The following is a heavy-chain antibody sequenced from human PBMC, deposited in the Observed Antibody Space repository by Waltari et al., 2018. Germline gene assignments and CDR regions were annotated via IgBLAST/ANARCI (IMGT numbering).Heavy chain of an antibody. CDR3: VRLEDCTGPGGNCYSGDSFAMDV. Sequence: QVQLQQWGAGLLQPSETLSLTCAVYGGSFRGYYWGWVGQPPGRGLEWIGEINHNGNINRNPSLRSRVTMLVDTSKSQLSLKINSVTAADTAVYYCVRLEDCTGPGGNCYSGDSFAMDVWGQGTTVTVSS. CDR1: GGSFRGYY. J-gene: IGHJ6*02. V-gene: IGHV4-34*02. CDR2: INHNGNI. D-gene: IGHD2-8*02.